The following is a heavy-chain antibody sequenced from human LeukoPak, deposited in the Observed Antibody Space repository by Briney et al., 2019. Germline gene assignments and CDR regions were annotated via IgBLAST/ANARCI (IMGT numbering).Heavy chain of an antibody. CDR3: ARHTYSSDWFLDAFDI. CDR1: GFTFDDYG. D-gene: IGHD6-19*01. Sequence: GGSLRLSCAASGFTFDDYGMNWVRQAPGKGLEWVSGINWNGESIGYADSVKGRFTISRDNTKNSLYLQMNSLRAEDTAVYYCARHTYSSDWFLDAFDIWGQGTMVTVSS. J-gene: IGHJ3*02. V-gene: IGHV3-20*04. CDR2: INWNGESI.